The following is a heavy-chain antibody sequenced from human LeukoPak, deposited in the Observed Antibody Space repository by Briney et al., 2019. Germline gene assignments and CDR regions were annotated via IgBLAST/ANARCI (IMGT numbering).Heavy chain of an antibody. J-gene: IGHJ4*02. Sequence: PSGTLSLTCGVSVGSISSGNWWTWVRQSPGKGLEWIGEISHSGDTNYNPSLESRVTISVDKSKNQFSLNLSSVTAADTAVYFCARVTATTPFDLWGQGTLVTVSS. CDR2: ISHSGDT. CDR1: VGSISSGNW. CDR3: ARVTATTPFDL. V-gene: IGHV4-4*02. D-gene: IGHD1-1*01.